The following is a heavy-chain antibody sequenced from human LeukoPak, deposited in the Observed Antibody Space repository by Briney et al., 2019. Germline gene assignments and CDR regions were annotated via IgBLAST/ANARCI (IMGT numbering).Heavy chain of an antibody. CDR2: ISGSGSTI. Sequence: GGSLRLSCAASGFTFSSSAMSWVRQAPGKGLEWVSGISGSGSTIYYADSVKGRFTISRDNAKNSLYLQMNSLRAEDTAVYYCAELGITMIGGVWGKGTTVTISS. J-gene: IGHJ6*04. V-gene: IGHV3-48*03. CDR3: AELGITMIGGV. D-gene: IGHD3-10*02. CDR1: GFTFSSSA.